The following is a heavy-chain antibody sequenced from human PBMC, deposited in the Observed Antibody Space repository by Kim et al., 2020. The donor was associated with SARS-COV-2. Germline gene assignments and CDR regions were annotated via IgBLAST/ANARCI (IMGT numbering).Heavy chain of an antibody. CDR3: ARDRGPTSFRGAPGRYFDY. D-gene: IGHD3-10*01. J-gene: IGHJ4*02. Sequence: ASVKVSCKASGYTFTSYAMHWVRQAPGQRLEWMGWINAGNGNTKYSQKFQGRVTITRDTSASTAYMELSSLRSEDTAVYYCARDRGPTSFRGAPGRYFDYWGQGTLVTVSS. CDR2: INAGNGNT. CDR1: GYTFTSYA. V-gene: IGHV1-3*01.